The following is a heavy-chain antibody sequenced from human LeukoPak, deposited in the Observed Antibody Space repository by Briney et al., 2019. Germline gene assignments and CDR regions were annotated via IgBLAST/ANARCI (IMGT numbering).Heavy chain of an antibody. CDR1: GFTFSNYD. D-gene: IGHD3-22*01. V-gene: IGHV3-48*03. Sequence: GGSLRLSCAASGFTFSNYDMNWVRQAPGKGLEWVSYISSDASAIYYADSVKGRFTISRDNAKNSPYLQMNSLRAEDTAVYYCARVGRYYYDSSGFYYVGYWGQGTLVTVSS. J-gene: IGHJ4*02. CDR2: ISSDASAI. CDR3: ARVGRYYYDSSGFYYVGY.